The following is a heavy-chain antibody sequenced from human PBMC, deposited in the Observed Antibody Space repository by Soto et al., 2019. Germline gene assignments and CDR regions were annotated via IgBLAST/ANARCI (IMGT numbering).Heavy chain of an antibody. J-gene: IGHJ4*02. CDR2: IYYTGIT. CDR3: ARQVRSPSYFDY. CDR1: GASVSIGLYY. V-gene: IGHV4-61*01. Sequence: SETLSLTCPVFGASVSIGLYYWSWIRQPPGKGLEYIGYIYYTGITNYNPSLKSRVIISIDTSKNQFSLNLNSVTAADTAMYYCARQVRSPSYFDYWGQGTLVTVS.